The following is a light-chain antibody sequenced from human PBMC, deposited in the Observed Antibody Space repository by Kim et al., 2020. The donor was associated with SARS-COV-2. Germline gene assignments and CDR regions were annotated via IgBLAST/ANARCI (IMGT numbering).Light chain of an antibody. V-gene: IGKV3-11*01. CDR2: DAS. Sequence: VSPGERATLSCRASQSVSSNLAWYQQKPGQAPRLLMYDASNRATGIPTRFSGSGSGTEFTLTISSLEPEDVAVYYCQQRSIWPRTFGQGTKVDIK. CDR1: QSVSSN. CDR3: QQRSIWPRT. J-gene: IGKJ1*01.